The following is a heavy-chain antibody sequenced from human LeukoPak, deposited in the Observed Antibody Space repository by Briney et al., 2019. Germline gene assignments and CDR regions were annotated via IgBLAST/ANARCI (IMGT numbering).Heavy chain of an antibody. V-gene: IGHV3-74*01. Sequence: QPRGSLRLSCAASGFTFSNYWMHWVRQAPGKGLEWVSRINPDGSSSNYADSVKGRFTMSRDNAKSMVYLQMDGLRAEDTAVFSCVRQAVSGDSGIAYWGRGVLVTVSS. CDR3: VRQAVSGDSGIAY. CDR1: GFTFSNYW. D-gene: IGHD4-17*01. J-gene: IGHJ4*02. CDR2: INPDGSSS.